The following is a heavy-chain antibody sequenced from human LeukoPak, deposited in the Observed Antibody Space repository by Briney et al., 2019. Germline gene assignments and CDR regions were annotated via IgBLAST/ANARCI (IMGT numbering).Heavy chain of an antibody. CDR1: GFTFSSYG. CDR2: ISYDGSNK. Sequence: RGSLRLSCAASGFTFSSYGMHWVRQAPGKGLEWVAVISYDGSNKYYADSVKGRFTISRDNSKNTLYLQMNSLRAEDTAVYYCAKDSGSGSVDYWGQGTLVTVSS. CDR3: AKDSGSGSVDY. J-gene: IGHJ4*02. V-gene: IGHV3-30*18. D-gene: IGHD6-19*01.